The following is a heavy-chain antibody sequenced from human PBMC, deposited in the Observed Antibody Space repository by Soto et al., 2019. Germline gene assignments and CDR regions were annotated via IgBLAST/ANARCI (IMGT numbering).Heavy chain of an antibody. CDR3: ARGRLGHTNWFDP. Sequence: SETLSLTCAVYGGSFSGYYWSWIRQPPGKGLEWIGEINHSGSSNHNPSLKSRVTISVDTSKNQFSLNLSSVTAADTAVYYCARGRLGHTNWFDPWGQGTLVTVSS. V-gene: IGHV4-34*01. J-gene: IGHJ5*02. CDR2: INHSGSS. CDR1: GGSFSGYY.